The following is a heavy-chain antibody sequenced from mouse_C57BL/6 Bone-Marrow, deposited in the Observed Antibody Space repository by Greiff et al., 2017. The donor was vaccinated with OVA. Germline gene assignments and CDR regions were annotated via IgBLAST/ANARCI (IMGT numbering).Heavy chain of an antibody. CDR3: ARHYYGSSYY. D-gene: IGHD1-1*01. CDR1: GFTFSSYG. V-gene: IGHV5-6*01. J-gene: IGHJ2*01. CDR2: ISSGGSYT. Sequence: EVQLVESGGDLVKPGGSLKLSCAASGFTFSSYGMSWVRQTPDKRLEWVATISSGGSYTYYPDSVKGRFTISRDNPKNTLYLQMSSLKSEDTAMYYCARHYYGSSYYWGQGTTLTVSS.